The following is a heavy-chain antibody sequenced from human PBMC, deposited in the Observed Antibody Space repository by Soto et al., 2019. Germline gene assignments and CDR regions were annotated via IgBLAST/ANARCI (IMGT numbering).Heavy chain of an antibody. Sequence: QVQLVQSGAEVKKPGASLKVSCKASGYRFTGYGLHWVRKAPGQGLQWMGWINPKSGATDYAQKFQGRVTMTREMSTNSAYLALSGLRSDDTADDTAVYYWAKSNYGGDVNFQYGLDVWGQGTRVTVSS. D-gene: IGHD2-21*02. V-gene: IGHV1-2*02. CDR1: GYRFTGYG. CDR2: INPKSGAT. J-gene: IGHJ6*02. CDR3: VYYWAKSNYGGDVNFQYGLDV.